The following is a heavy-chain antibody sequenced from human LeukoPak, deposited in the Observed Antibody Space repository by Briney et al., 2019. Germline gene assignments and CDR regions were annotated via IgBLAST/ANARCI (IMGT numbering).Heavy chain of an antibody. J-gene: IGHJ5*02. CDR1: GYTFTSYY. CDR3: ARDLIILMVYEPSYRQLGPFDP. Sequence: ASVKVSCKASGYTFTSYYMHWVRQAPGQGLEWMGIINPSGGSTSYAQKFQGRVTMTRDMSTSTVYMELSSLRSDDTAVYYCARDLIILMVYEPSYRQLGPFDPWGQGTLVTVSS. V-gene: IGHV1-46*01. CDR2: INPSGGST. D-gene: IGHD2-8*01.